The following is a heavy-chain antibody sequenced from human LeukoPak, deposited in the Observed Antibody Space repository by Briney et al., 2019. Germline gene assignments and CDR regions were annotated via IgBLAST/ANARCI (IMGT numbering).Heavy chain of an antibody. J-gene: IGHJ4*02. CDR2: IYYDGST. V-gene: IGHV4-39*02. D-gene: IGHD1-26*01. Sequence: KPSETLSLTCTVSGGSITNSNCYWGWIRQPPGKGLEWIGSIYYDGSTYYNPSLKSRVTISVDTSKNQFSLKLSSVTAADTAVYYCARGRWSGSIEYWGLGTLVTVSS. CDR1: GGSITNSNCY. CDR3: ARGRWSGSIEY.